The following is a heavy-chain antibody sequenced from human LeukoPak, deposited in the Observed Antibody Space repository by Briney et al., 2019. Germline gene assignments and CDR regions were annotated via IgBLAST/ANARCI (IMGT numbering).Heavy chain of an antibody. CDR2: IKSKNDGGTP. Sequence: SGGSLRLSCAASGFTFSNAWMSWVRQAPGKGLEWVGRIKSKNDGGTPDYAAPVQGRFTISRDDSKNTLYLQMNSLKTEDTAVYYCTTSYYDSSGYGMDVWGQGTTVTVSS. V-gene: IGHV3-15*01. CDR1: GFTFSNAW. CDR3: TTSYYDSSGYGMDV. D-gene: IGHD3-22*01. J-gene: IGHJ6*02.